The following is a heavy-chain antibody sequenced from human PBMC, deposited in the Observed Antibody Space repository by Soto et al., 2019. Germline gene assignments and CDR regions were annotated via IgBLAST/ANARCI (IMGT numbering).Heavy chain of an antibody. Sequence: SETLSLTCTVSGGSINNHYWSWIRQPPGKGLEWIGYIYYSGXTXYXXXLXXXXXXXVDTSKNXXSLXXXXXXAXXTATYYCARANWYCEYWGQGTLVTVSS. D-gene: IGHD2-8*01. CDR3: ARANWYCEY. J-gene: IGHJ4*02. CDR1: GGSINNHY. V-gene: IGHV4-59*11. CDR2: IYYSGXT.